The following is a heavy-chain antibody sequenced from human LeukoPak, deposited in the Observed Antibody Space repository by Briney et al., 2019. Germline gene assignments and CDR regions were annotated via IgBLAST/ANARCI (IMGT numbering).Heavy chain of an antibody. V-gene: IGHV4-39*01. CDR3: AKLTCSSTFCPLDY. Sequence: SETLSLTCTVSGGSISSSSFFWAWIRQPPGKGLEWIGTVSYSGTTYYSPSLKSRVTISVDTSKNQFSLRLTSVTAADTALYYCAKLTCSSTFCPLDYWGQGALVTVSS. CDR2: VSYSGTT. J-gene: IGHJ4*02. CDR1: GGSISSSSFF. D-gene: IGHD2-2*01.